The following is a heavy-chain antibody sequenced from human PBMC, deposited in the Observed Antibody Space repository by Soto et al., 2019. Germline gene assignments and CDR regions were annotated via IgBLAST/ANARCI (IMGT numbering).Heavy chain of an antibody. J-gene: IGHJ4*02. Sequence: GGSLRLSCVDSRFSFSSYAMNWVRQAPGKGLEWVSSVSSSSTYIYYADSVKGRFTISRDNAKNSLYLQMNSLRAEDTAVYYCARDLKPSTAVTLVVDCWGQGTLVTVSS. V-gene: IGHV3-21*01. CDR1: RFSFSSYA. CDR2: VSSSSTYI. CDR3: ARDLKPSTAVTLVVDC. D-gene: IGHD4-4*01.